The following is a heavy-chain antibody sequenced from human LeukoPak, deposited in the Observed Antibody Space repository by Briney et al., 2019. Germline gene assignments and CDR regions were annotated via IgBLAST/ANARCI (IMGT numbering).Heavy chain of an antibody. CDR2: IKQDGSEK. D-gene: IGHD6-13*01. V-gene: IGHV3-7*01. CDR3: ASPGRYIAAAGRWFDP. CDR1: GFTFSSYW. Sequence: PGGSLRLSCAASGFTFSSYWMSWVRQAPGKGLEWVANIKQDGSEKYYVDSVKGRFTISRDNAKNSLYLQMNSLRAEDTAVYYCASPGRYIAAAGRWFDPWGQGTLVTVSS. J-gene: IGHJ5*02.